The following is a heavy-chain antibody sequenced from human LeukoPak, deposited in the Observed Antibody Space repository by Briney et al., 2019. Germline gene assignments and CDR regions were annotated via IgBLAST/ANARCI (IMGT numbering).Heavy chain of an antibody. D-gene: IGHD1-26*01. CDR1: GYTFTNCG. CDR2: ISAYNGNT. CDR3: ARDEASGSYNWFDP. Sequence: ASVKVSCKASGYTFTNCGISWVRQAPGQGLEWMGWISAYNGNTNYAQKLQGRVTMTTDTSTSTAYMELRSLRSDDTAVYYCARDEASGSYNWFDPWGQGTLVTVSS. V-gene: IGHV1-18*01. J-gene: IGHJ5*02.